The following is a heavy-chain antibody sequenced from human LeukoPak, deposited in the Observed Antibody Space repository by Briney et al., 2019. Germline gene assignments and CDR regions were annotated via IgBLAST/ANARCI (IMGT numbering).Heavy chain of an antibody. V-gene: IGHV1-46*01. D-gene: IGHD5-24*01. J-gene: IGHJ3*02. CDR2: INPDGGNT. Sequence: GASVKVSCKASGYTFTNSYIHWVRQAPGQALEWMGLINPDGGNTNYAQNFQGRVPLTRDTSTSTVYMELSSLRSEDTAIYYCARIRDGYNDAYDIWGQGTVVTVPS. CDR1: GYTFTNSY. CDR3: ARIRDGYNDAYDI.